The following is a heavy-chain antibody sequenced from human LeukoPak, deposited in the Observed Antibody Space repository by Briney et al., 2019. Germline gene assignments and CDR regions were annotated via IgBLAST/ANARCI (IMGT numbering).Heavy chain of an antibody. V-gene: IGHV3-30-3*01. CDR1: GFTFSSYA. CDR3: ASSSGYTYYFDY. Sequence: PGRSLRLSCAASGFTFSSYAMHWVRQAPGKGLEWVAVISYDGSNKYYADSVKGRFTISRDNSKNTLYLQMNSLRAEDTAVYYCASSSGYTYYFDYWGQGTLVTVSS. D-gene: IGHD1-1*01. CDR2: ISYDGSNK. J-gene: IGHJ4*02.